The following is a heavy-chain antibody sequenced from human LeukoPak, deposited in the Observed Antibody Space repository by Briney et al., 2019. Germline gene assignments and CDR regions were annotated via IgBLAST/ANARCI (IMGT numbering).Heavy chain of an antibody. CDR1: GFTFNTYW. CDR3: GRDNYGSIDY. J-gene: IGHJ4*02. V-gene: IGHV3-74*01. D-gene: IGHD3-10*01. Sequence: QPGGSLRLSCAASGFTFNTYWMIWVRQVPGKGLVYVSHMNADGSIINYADSVKGRFTISRDNAKNTLYLQMDSLRVEDTALYYCGRDNYGSIDYWGQGPLVTVSS. CDR2: MNADGSII.